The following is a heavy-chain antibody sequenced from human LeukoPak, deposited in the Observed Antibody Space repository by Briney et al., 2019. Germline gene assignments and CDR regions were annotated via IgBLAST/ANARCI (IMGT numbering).Heavy chain of an antibody. Sequence: GESLKISCKGSGYSFTSYWISWVRQMPGKGLEWMGRIDPSDSHTNHSPSFQGHVTISADKSISTASLQWSSLKASNTAMYYCARLSLGDYYGSGRDFDYWGQGTLVTVSS. V-gene: IGHV5-10-1*01. CDR3: ARLSLGDYYGSGRDFDY. CDR1: GYSFTSYW. J-gene: IGHJ4*02. CDR2: IDPSDSHT. D-gene: IGHD3-10*01.